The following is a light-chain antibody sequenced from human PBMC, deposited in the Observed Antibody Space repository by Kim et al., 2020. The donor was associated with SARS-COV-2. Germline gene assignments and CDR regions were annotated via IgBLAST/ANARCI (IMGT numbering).Light chain of an antibody. CDR3: QAWAAEG. CDR2: QDS. J-gene: IGLJ3*02. CDR1: KLGDKY. V-gene: IGLV3-1*01. Sequence: SYELTQPPSVSVSPGQTASITCSGDKLGDKYACWYQQKPGQSPVLVIYQDSKRPSGSPERFSGSNSGNTATLTISGTQAMDEADYYFQAWAAEGFGVGT.